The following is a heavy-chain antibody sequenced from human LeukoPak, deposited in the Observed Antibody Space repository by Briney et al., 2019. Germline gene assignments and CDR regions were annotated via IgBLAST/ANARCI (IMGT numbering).Heavy chain of an antibody. CDR1: GGSISGYY. CDR3: ARRDFWSANTDWFFDL. Sequence: SETLSLTCAVYGGSISGYYWSWIRQPPGKGLEWIGDVSHGGNTNYNPSLKSRVSISVDTSKKQFSLKVTSVTAADRAIYYCARRDFWSANTDWFFDLWGRGTLVLVSS. J-gene: IGHJ2*01. D-gene: IGHD3-3*01. V-gene: IGHV4-34*01. CDR2: VSHGGNT.